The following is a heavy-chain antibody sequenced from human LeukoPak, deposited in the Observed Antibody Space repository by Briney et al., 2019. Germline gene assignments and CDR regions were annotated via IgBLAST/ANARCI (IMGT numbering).Heavy chain of an antibody. J-gene: IGHJ4*02. CDR1: GGSFSSYY. CDR2: INPNGYT. Sequence: SETLSLPCAVYGGSFSSYYWTWVRQPPGKGLEWIGEINPNGYTNYNSSLKSRVTISVDTSKNQFSLKLSSVTAADTAMYFCARSVTTYFDYWGQGTLVTVSS. V-gene: IGHV4-34*01. D-gene: IGHD4-17*01. CDR3: ARSVTTYFDY.